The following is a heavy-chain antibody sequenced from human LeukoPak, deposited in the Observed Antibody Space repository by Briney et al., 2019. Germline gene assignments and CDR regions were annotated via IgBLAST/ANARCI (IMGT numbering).Heavy chain of an antibody. D-gene: IGHD5-12*01. J-gene: IGHJ4*02. V-gene: IGHV4-34*01. Sequence: SETLSLTCAFYGGSFSGDFWSWIRQSPGKGLEWIGEIYHGGSTTYNPSLQSRVTMSVDTSPNQLSLKMTSVTPADTAIYYCARHTWQWLPLDDWGQRTQVTISS. CDR1: GGSFSGDF. CDR3: ARHTWQWLPLDD. CDR2: IYHGGST.